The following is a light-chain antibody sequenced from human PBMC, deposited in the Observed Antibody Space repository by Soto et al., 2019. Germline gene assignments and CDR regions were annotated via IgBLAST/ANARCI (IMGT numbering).Light chain of an antibody. Sequence: QSALTQPPSASGSPGQSVTISCTGTSSDVGGYNYVSWYQQHPGKAPKLMIYEVSKRPSRVPDRFSGSKSGNTASLTVSGLQAEDEADYYCSSYAGSNKEVFGTGTKVTVL. CDR2: EVS. J-gene: IGLJ1*01. CDR3: SSYAGSNKEV. V-gene: IGLV2-8*01. CDR1: SSDVGGYNY.